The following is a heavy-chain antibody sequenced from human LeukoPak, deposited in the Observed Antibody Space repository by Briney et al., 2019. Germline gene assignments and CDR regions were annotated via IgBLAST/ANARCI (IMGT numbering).Heavy chain of an antibody. Sequence: PSETLSLTCTVSGGSISSYYWSWIRQPPGKGLEWVGYIYYSGSTNYNPSLKSRVTISVDTSKNQFSLRLRSVTAADTAVYYCARVTGYMIEDYFDYWGQGTLVTVSS. D-gene: IGHD3-22*01. CDR2: IYYSGST. CDR3: ARVTGYMIEDYFDY. J-gene: IGHJ4*02. CDR1: GGSISSYY. V-gene: IGHV4-59*01.